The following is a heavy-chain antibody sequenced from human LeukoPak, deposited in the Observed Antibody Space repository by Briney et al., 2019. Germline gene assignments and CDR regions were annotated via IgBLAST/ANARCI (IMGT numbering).Heavy chain of an antibody. D-gene: IGHD3-3*01. J-gene: IGHJ6*02. CDR3: ARHRFLSREDYYYGMDV. V-gene: IGHV4-59*01. CDR1: GGSISSYY. Sequence: SETLSLTCTVSGGSISSYYWSWIRQPPGQGLEGIGYIYYSGSTNYNPSLKSRVTISVDTSKNQFSLTLSSVTAADTAVYYCARHRFLSREDYYYGMDVWGQGTTVTVSS. CDR2: IYYSGST.